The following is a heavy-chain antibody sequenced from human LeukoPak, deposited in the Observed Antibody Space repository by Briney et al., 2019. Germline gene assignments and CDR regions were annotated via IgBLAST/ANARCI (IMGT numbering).Heavy chain of an antibody. CDR2: ISAYNGNT. CDR1: GYTFTTYG. D-gene: IGHD3-3*01. Sequence: ASVKVSCKASGYTFTTYGISWVRQAPGQGLEWMGWISAYNGNTNYAQKLQGRVTMTTDTSTSTAYMELRSLRSDDTAVYYCARDQWSPGYFDYWGQGTLVTVSS. J-gene: IGHJ4*02. V-gene: IGHV1-18*01. CDR3: ARDQWSPGYFDY.